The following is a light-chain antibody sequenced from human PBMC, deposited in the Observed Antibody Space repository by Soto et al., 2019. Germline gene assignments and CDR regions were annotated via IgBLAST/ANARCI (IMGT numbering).Light chain of an antibody. V-gene: IGKV1-39*01. CDR3: KQSYSPPPYT. J-gene: IGKJ2*01. CDR1: QSISSY. Sequence: DIQMTQSPSSLSASVGDRVTITCRASQSISSYLNWYQQKPGKAPRLLIYAASSLQSGVPSRFSGCGSGTDFTLTISSLQPEEFATYYCKQSYSPPPYTFGQGTKLEIK. CDR2: AAS.